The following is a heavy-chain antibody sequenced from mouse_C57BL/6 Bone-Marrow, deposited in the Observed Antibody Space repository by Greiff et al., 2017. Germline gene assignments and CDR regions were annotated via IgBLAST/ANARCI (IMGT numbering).Heavy chain of an antibody. J-gene: IGHJ2*01. CDR2: IHPNSGST. Sequence: QVQLQQPGAELVKPGASVKLSCKASGYTFTSYWMHWVKQRPGQGLEWIGMIHPNSGSTNYNEKFKSKATLTVDKSSITAYMQLSSLTSEASAVYYCASRLLRYPYDYWGQGTTLTVSS. CDR3: ASRLLRYPYDY. D-gene: IGHD1-1*01. V-gene: IGHV1-64*01. CDR1: GYTFTSYW.